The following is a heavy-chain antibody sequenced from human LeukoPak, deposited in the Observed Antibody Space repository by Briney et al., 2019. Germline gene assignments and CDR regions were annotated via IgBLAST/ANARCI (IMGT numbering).Heavy chain of an antibody. CDR2: IKQDGSEK. CDR3: ARVAAAVPDQ. Sequence: PGGSWRLPWPALGFTFTTFWWSWVRRAPGKGREWVANIKQDGSEKYYMDSVKGRFTISRDNANNSLHLQMSSLRAEDTAFYYCARVAAAVPDQWGQGTLVTVSS. J-gene: IGHJ5*02. CDR1: GFTFTTFW. D-gene: IGHD6-13*01. V-gene: IGHV3-7*04.